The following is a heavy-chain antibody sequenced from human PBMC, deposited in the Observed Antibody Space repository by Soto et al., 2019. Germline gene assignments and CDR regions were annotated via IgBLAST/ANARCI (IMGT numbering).Heavy chain of an antibody. V-gene: IGHV1-46*03. Sequence: ASVKVSCKASGYTFTSYYMHWVRQAPGQGLEWMGIINPSGGSTSYAQKFQGRVTMTRDTSTSTVYMELSSLRSEDTAEYYCARNRTILTGFFFIKGWCDPRGQGTLVTVSS. D-gene: IGHD3-9*01. CDR2: INPSGGST. J-gene: IGHJ5*02. CDR1: GYTFTSYY. CDR3: ARNRTILTGFFFIKGWCDP.